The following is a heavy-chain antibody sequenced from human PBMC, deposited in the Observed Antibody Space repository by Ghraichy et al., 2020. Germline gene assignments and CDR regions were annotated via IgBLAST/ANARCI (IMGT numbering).Heavy chain of an antibody. J-gene: IGHJ4*02. Sequence: GEYLNISCAVSGFTVRNNYMSWVRQAPGKGLEWVSVIYNDGATYYADSVKGRFTISKDNSKNTVYLQMNSLRAEDTAVYYCARGVDNYGGFDYWGQGTLVPVSS. D-gene: IGHD5-18*01. V-gene: IGHV3-66*01. CDR3: ARGVDNYGGFDY. CDR1: GFTVRNNY. CDR2: IYNDGAT.